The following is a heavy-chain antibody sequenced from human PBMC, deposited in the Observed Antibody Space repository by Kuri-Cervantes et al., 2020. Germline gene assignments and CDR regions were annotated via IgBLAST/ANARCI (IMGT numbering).Heavy chain of an antibody. CDR3: AGGQEYCSGGSCRSYYFDY. D-gene: IGHD2-15*01. Sequence: SETLSLTCTVSGGSISSSSYYWGWIRQPPGKGLEWIGSIYYSGSTYYNPSLKSRVTISVDTSKNQFSLKLSSVTAADTAVYYCAGGQEYCSGGSCRSYYFDYWGQGTLVTVSS. CDR1: GGSISSSSYY. J-gene: IGHJ4*02. V-gene: IGHV4-39*01. CDR2: IYYSGST.